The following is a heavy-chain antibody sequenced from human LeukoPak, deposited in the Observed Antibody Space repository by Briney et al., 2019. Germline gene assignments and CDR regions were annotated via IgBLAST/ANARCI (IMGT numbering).Heavy chain of an antibody. J-gene: IGHJ4*02. D-gene: IGHD4-17*01. Sequence: GGSLRLSCAVSGFTVTNDYMNWVRQAPGKGLEWVSIIYSGGSTYYADSVKGRFTISRDNSKNTLYLQMNSLRAEDTAVYYCARGYGDYNFDYWGQGTLVTVSS. CDR3: ARGYGDYNFDY. CDR1: GFTVTNDY. V-gene: IGHV3-53*01. CDR2: IYSGGST.